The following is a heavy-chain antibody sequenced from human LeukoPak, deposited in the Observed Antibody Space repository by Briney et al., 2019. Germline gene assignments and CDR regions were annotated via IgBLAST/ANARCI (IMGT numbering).Heavy chain of an antibody. D-gene: IGHD4-11*01. V-gene: IGHV3-48*03. J-gene: IGHJ4*02. Sequence: GGSLRLSCAASGFTFSRYEMNWVRQAPGKGLEWVSYITSSGSTIYYADSVKGRFTISRDNAKNSLYLQMNSLRAEDTAVYYCARVTYSSLDYWGQGTLVTVS. CDR3: ARVTYSSLDY. CDR1: GFTFSRYE. CDR2: ITSSGSTI.